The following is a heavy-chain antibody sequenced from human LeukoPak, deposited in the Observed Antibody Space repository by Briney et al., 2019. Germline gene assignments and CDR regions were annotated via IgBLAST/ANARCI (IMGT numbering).Heavy chain of an antibody. Sequence: PGGSLRLSCAASGFTVSSNYMSWVRQAPGKGLEWVSNIYSDGSTYYADSVEERSTISRDHSKNTLYLQMNSLRAEDTAVYYCARMGSSYYFDYWGQGTLVTVSS. J-gene: IGHJ4*02. D-gene: IGHD3-10*01. CDR2: IYSDGST. V-gene: IGHV3-66*02. CDR3: ARMGSSYYFDY. CDR1: GFTVSSNY.